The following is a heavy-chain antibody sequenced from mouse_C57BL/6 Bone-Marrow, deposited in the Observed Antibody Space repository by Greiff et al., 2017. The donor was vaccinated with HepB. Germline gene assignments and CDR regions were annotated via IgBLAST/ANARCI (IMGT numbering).Heavy chain of an antibody. CDR2: IWSGGST. D-gene: IGHD2-4*01. Sequence: VKLVESGPGLVQPSQRLSITCTVSGFSLTSYGVHWVRQSPGKGLEWLGVIWSGGSTDYNAAFISRLSISKDNSKSQVFFKMNSLQADDTAIYYCARNSMITTDYAMDYWGQGTSVTVSS. J-gene: IGHJ4*01. CDR1: GFSLTSYG. V-gene: IGHV2-2*01. CDR3: ARNSMITTDYAMDY.